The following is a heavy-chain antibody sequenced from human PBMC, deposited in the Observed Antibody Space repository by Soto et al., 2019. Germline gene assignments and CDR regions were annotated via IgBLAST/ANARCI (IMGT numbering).Heavy chain of an antibody. Sequence: GGSLRLSCAASGFTFSSYAMHWVRQAPGKGLEWVAVISYDGSNKYYADSVKGRFTISRDNSKNTLYLQMNSLRAEDTAVYYCARDSKIGSSWSGGDYYYYGMDVWGQGTTVTVSS. CDR2: ISYDGSNK. V-gene: IGHV3-30-3*01. J-gene: IGHJ6*02. CDR1: GFTFSSYA. D-gene: IGHD6-13*01. CDR3: ARDSKIGSSWSGGDYYYYGMDV.